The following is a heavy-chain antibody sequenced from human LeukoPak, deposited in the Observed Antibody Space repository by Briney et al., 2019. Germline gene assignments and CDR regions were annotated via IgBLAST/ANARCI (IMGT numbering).Heavy chain of an antibody. V-gene: IGHV1-69*13. D-gene: IGHD2-2*01. CDR3: ARLNFDCSSTSCYSYYYYGMDV. CDR2: IIPIFGTA. Sequence: SVKVSCKASGYTFTNYAISWMRQAPGQGLEWMGGIIPIFGTANYAQKFQGRVTITADESTSTAYMELSSLRSEDTAVYHCARLNFDCSSTSCYSYYYYGMDVWGQGTTVTVSS. J-gene: IGHJ6*02. CDR1: GYTFTNYA.